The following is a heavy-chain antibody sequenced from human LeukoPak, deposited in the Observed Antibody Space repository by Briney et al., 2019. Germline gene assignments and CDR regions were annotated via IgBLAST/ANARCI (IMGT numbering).Heavy chain of an antibody. Sequence: GGSLRLSCAASGFTFSNYDVHWVRQAPGKGLEWVAVIWYDGSNKYYVDSVKGRFTISRDNAKNSLYLQMNSLRDEDTAVYYCARTSISSGRYSGFDYWGQGTLVTVSS. V-gene: IGHV3-33*01. J-gene: IGHJ4*02. CDR3: ARTSISSGRYSGFDY. CDR1: GFTFSNYD. D-gene: IGHD1-26*01. CDR2: IWYDGSNK.